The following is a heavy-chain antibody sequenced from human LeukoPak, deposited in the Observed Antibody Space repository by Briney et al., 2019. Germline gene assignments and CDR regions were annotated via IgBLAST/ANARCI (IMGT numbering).Heavy chain of an antibody. CDR2: ISGSGGST. J-gene: IGHJ4*02. CDR3: AKHVVGIEGYFDY. CDR1: GFTFSSYA. D-gene: IGHD1-26*01. Sequence: PGGSLRLSCAASGFTFSSYAMSWVRQAPGKGLEWVSAISGSGGSTYYADSVKGRFTISRDNSKNTLYLQMNSLRVEDTAVYYCAKHVVGIEGYFDYWGQGTLVTVSS. V-gene: IGHV3-23*01.